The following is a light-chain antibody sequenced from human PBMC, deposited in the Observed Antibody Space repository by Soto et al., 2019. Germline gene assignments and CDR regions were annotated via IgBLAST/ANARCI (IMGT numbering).Light chain of an antibody. CDR1: SSNIGAGYD. CDR3: QSYDSSLSGSWV. Sequence: QLVLTQPPSVSGAPGQRVTISCTGSSSNIGAGYDVHWYQQLPGTAPKLLIYHNNNPPSGVPDRFSGSKSGTSASLAITGLQAEDEADYYCQSYDSSLSGSWVFGGGTKLTVL. CDR2: HNN. J-gene: IGLJ3*02. V-gene: IGLV1-40*01.